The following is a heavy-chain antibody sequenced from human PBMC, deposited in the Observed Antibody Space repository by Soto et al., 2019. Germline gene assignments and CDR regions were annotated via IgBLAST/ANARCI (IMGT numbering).Heavy chain of an antibody. Sequence: EVQLVESGGGLVQPGGSLRLSCAASGFTFSSYEMNWVRQAPGKGLEWVSYISSSGSTIYYADSVKGRFTISRDNAKNSLYLQMNSLRAEDTAVYYCAREEVGQYQPNWFDPWGQGTLVTVSS. CDR1: GFTFSSYE. V-gene: IGHV3-48*03. J-gene: IGHJ5*02. CDR2: ISSSGSTI. CDR3: AREEVGQYQPNWFDP. D-gene: IGHD2-2*01.